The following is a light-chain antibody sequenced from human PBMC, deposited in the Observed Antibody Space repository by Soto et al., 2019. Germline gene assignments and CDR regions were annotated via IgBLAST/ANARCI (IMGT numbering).Light chain of an antibody. CDR2: GAY. V-gene: IGKV3-20*01. CDR1: QSVSSSY. Sequence: EIVLTQSPGTLSLSPGERATLSCRASQSVSSSYLAWDQQKPGQAPRLLIYGAYSRATGIPDRFSGSGSGTDFTLTISRLEPEDFAVYYCQQYGSSPPITFGQGTRLEIK. CDR3: QQYGSSPPIT. J-gene: IGKJ5*01.